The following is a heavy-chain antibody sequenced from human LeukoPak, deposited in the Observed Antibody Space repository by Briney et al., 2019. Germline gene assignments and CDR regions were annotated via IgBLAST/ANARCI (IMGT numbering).Heavy chain of an antibody. J-gene: IGHJ3*02. D-gene: IGHD3-16*01. CDR2: IYSGGTT. CDR1: GFTVSSNY. V-gene: IGHV3-53*01. Sequence: PGGSLRLSCAASGFTVSSNYMSWGRQAPGMRLEWASVIYSGGTTYYADSVKGRFTISTDNSKNRLYLQMNSLGAGDTAVYDCARGGGSEGFEIWGRGTMVTVSS. CDR3: ARGGGSEGFEI.